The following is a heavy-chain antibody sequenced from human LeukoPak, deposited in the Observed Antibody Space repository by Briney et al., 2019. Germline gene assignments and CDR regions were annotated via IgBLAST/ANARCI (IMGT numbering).Heavy chain of an antibody. D-gene: IGHD5-12*01. Sequence: PGGSLRLSCAASGFTFSSYEMNWVRQAPGKGLEWVSYIGSSGGTMYYADSVRGRFTIFRDNARNSLYLQMNSLRAEDTALYYCARAGNGYEYYYYMDVWGKGTTVTVSS. CDR1: GFTFSSYE. CDR2: IGSSGGTM. J-gene: IGHJ6*03. CDR3: ARAGNGYEYYYYMDV. V-gene: IGHV3-48*03.